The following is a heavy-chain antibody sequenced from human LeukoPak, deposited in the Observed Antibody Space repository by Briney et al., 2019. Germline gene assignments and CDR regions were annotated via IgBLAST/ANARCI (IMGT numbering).Heavy chain of an antibody. CDR2: TSDTGSII. CDR3: TRRFDS. V-gene: IGHV3-48*02. J-gene: IGHJ4*02. Sequence: GGSLRLSCVASGFTLSSYSMNRVRQAPGKGLEWVSYTSDTGSIIAYADSVKGRFTMSRDEAKNSLHLQMNSLRDEDTAVYYCTRRFDSWGQGVLVTVFS. CDR1: GFTLSSYS.